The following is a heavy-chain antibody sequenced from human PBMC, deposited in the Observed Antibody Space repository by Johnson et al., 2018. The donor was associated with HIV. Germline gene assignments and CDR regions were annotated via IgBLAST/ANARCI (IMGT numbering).Heavy chain of an antibody. J-gene: IGHJ3*02. CDR2: IRNDGSKK. CDR3: AKDRNYDILSI. D-gene: IGHD3-9*01. CDR1: GFTFSSYA. Sequence: QVQLVESGGGVVQPGRSLRLSCAASGFTFSSYAMHWVRQAPGKGLEWVAFIRNDGSKKYYADSVKGRFTISRDNAKNTLYLQMNSLRAEDTAVYYCAKDRNYDILSIWGQGTMVTVSS. V-gene: IGHV3-30*02.